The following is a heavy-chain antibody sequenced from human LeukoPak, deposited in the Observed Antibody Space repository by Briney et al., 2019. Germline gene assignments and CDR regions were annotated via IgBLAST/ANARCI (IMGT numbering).Heavy chain of an antibody. V-gene: IGHV4-59*12. CDR3: ARGVKYVRGSYRHPPRLPYFDY. J-gene: IGHJ4*02. D-gene: IGHD3-16*02. CDR1: GGSISSYH. Sequence: PSETLSLTCTVSGGSISSYHWTWMRQAPGKGLEWIGYMYNTGSTNYNPSLKSRVTISAETSKNQFSLKLTSVTAADTAVYYCARGVKYVRGSYRHPPRLPYFDYWGQGTLVTVSS. CDR2: MYNTGST.